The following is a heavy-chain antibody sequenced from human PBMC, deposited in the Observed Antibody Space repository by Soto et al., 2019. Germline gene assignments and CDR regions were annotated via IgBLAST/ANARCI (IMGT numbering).Heavy chain of an antibody. J-gene: IGHJ3*02. CDR2: ITLDGGRQ. Sequence: QLQLVESGGGVVQPGTSLRLSCAASGFGFSTSDIHWVRQGPGKGPEWVAHITLDGGRQYYADSVKGRFTISRDSAKNMVYLQMNSLRLEDTAVYYCARGPSHGGFDIWGQGTMVTLSS. CDR1: GFGFSTSD. CDR3: ARGPSHGGFDI. D-gene: IGHD4-17*01. V-gene: IGHV3-30-3*01.